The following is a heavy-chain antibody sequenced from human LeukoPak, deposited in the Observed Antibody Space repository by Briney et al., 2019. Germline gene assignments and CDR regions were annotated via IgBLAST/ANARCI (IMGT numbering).Heavy chain of an antibody. CDR2: ISSSSSTI. J-gene: IGHJ1*01. V-gene: IGHV3-48*01. Sequence: GGSLRLSCAASGFTFSSYSMNWVRQAPGKGLEWVSYISSSSSTIYYADSVKGRFTISRDNAKNSLYLQMNGLRAEDTAVYYCARDCGGSCPNYFQHWGQGTLVTVSS. D-gene: IGHD2-15*01. CDR1: GFTFSSYS. CDR3: ARDCGGSCPNYFQH.